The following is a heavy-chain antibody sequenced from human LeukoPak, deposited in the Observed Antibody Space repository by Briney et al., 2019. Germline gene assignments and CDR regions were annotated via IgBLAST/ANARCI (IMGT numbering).Heavy chain of an antibody. J-gene: IGHJ4*02. D-gene: IGHD1-26*01. CDR3: ARDPSGSYYFDY. CDR2: IWYDGGNK. V-gene: IGHV3-33*01. Sequence: GGSLRLSCAASGFTFSSYGMHWVRQAPGKGLEWVAVIWYDGGNKYYADSVKGRFTISRDNSKNTLYLQMNSLRAEDTAVYYCARDPSGSYYFDYWGQGTLVTVSS. CDR1: GFTFSSYG.